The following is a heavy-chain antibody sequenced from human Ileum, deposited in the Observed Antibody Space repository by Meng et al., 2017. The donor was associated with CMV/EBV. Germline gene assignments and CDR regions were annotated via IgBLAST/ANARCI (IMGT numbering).Heavy chain of an antibody. CDR3: GRAGARGVPVDI. J-gene: IGHJ4*02. Sequence: ESGRGLVKLSETLSLTCSVSGGSISDYHWTWIGKSAGKGLQWLGRLRTSGTIDHNPSFKSRVTLSIDTSKNQFSLKLTSVTAADTAVYYCGRAGARGVPVDIWGQGTLVTVSS. CDR1: GGSISDYH. V-gene: IGHV4-4*07. D-gene: IGHD3-10*01. CDR2: LRTSGTI.